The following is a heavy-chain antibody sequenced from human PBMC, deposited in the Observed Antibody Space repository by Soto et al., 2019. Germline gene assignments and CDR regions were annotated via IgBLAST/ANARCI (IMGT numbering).Heavy chain of an antibody. D-gene: IGHD1-20*01. CDR1: GGTFSSYA. CDR3: ARTRMGSITDLGWFDP. Sequence: QVQLVQSGAEVKKPGSSVKVSCKASGGTFSSYAISWVRQAPGQGLEWMGGIIPIFGTANYAQKFQGRVTITXXEXTXXAYRELSSLRSEDTAVYYCARTRMGSITDLGWFDPWGQGTLVTVSS. CDR2: IIPIFGTA. V-gene: IGHV1-69*05. J-gene: IGHJ5*02.